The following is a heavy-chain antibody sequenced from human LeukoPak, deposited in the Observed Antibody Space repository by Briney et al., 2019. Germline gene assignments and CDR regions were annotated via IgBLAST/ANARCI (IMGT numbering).Heavy chain of an antibody. V-gene: IGHV3-69-1*01. CDR3: VRAVFSSSYYWDY. CDR1: GFTFSDYY. Sequence: NPGGSLRLSCAASGFTFSDYYMTWIRQAPGKGLEWVSSISGDSTYIFYADSVKGRFTISRDNAKNSLFLQMSGLRAEDTAVYYCVRAVFSSSYYWDYWGQGTLVTVSS. D-gene: IGHD6-13*01. CDR2: ISGDSTYI. J-gene: IGHJ4*02.